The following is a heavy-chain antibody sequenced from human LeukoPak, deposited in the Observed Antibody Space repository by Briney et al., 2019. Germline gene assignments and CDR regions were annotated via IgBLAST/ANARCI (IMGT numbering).Heavy chain of an antibody. J-gene: IGHJ4*02. CDR2: INHSGST. Sequence: SETLSLTCAVYGGSFSGYYWSWIRQPPGKGLEWIGEINHSGSTNYDPSLKSRVTISVDTSKNQFSLKLSSVTAADTAVYYCARGRFDYWGQGTLVTVSS. CDR3: ARGRFDY. V-gene: IGHV4-34*01. CDR1: GGSFSGYY.